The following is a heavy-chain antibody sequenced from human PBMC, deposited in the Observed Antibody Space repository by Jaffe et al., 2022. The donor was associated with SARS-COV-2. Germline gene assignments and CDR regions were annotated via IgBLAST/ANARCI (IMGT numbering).Heavy chain of an antibody. J-gene: IGHJ6*02. CDR3: VKGGGGLDV. D-gene: IGHD2-15*01. V-gene: IGHV3-64D*09. Sequence: EVQLVESGGGLVQPGESLRLSCSASGFTFSNYAMHWVRQAPGKGLEYVSAITSNGAGTKYADSAKGRFTISRDNSKSTLYLQMSSLRVEDTAVYYCVKGGGGLDVWGQGTTVTVSS. CDR1: GFTFSNYA. CDR2: ITSNGAGT.